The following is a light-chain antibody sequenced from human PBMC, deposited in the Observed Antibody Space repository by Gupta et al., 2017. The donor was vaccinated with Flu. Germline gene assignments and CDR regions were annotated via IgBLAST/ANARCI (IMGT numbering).Light chain of an antibody. CDR3: LQAYNYPLT. J-gene: IGKJ3*01. CDR2: AAS. V-gene: IGKV1-6*01. CDR1: QGIRND. Sequence: AIQMTQSPSSLSASVGDRVTIACRASQGIRNDLGWYQQKPGKAPKLPIYAASSLQSGVPSRFSGSGSGTDFTLTISSLQPEDFATYYCLQAYNYPLTFGPGTKVEIK.